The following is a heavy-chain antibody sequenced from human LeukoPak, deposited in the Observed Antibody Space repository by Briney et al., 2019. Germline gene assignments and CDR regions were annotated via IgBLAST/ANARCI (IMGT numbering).Heavy chain of an antibody. D-gene: IGHD3-16*01. CDR3: ARETSQKGAHYMDV. Sequence: SETLSLTCTVSGDSISSGDYYWSWIRQPPGKGLEWIGYIYYSGSTSYKPSLKSRVTISVDTSKNQFSLKLRSVTAADTAVYYCARETSQKGAHYMDVWGKGTTVTISS. CDR2: IYYSGST. CDR1: GDSISSGDYY. V-gene: IGHV4-61*08. J-gene: IGHJ6*03.